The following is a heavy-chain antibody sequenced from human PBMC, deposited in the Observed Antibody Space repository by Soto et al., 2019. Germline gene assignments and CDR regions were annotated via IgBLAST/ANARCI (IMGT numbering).Heavy chain of an antibody. CDR1: GYTFINYY. V-gene: IGHV1-46*03. J-gene: IGHJ6*03. CDR3: VRATAARQRDYSYHYYLHI. D-gene: IGHD6-6*01. CDR2: INPNGGRT. Sequence: QVQLVQSGAEVKKPGASVKVSCKASGYTFINYYIHWVRQAPGQGLEWMGVINPNGGRTVYAQKFQGRVTLTRDTSTSTVYVELSSLRSDDTAVYFCVRATAARQRDYSYHYYLHIWGKGTTVTVSS.